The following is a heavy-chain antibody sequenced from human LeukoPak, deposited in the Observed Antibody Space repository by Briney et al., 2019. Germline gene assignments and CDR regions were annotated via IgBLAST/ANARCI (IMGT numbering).Heavy chain of an antibody. CDR3: ARASVFLTGYDY. Sequence: ASVKVSCKASGYTVTSYAMHWVRQAPGQRLEWMGWINAGNGNTKYSQKFQGRVTITRDTSASTAYMELWSLRSDDTAVYYCARASVFLTGYDYWGQGTLVTVSS. CDR1: GYTVTSYA. CDR2: INAGNGNT. V-gene: IGHV1-3*01. D-gene: IGHD3-9*01. J-gene: IGHJ4*02.